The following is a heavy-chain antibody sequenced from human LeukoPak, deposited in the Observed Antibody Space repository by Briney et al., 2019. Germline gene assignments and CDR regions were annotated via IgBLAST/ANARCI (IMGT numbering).Heavy chain of an antibody. Sequence: SETLSLTCTVSGGSMNSYYWSWIRQPAGEGLEWIGRIYTSGSTNYNPSLKSRVTMSIDTSKNQFSLKLSSVTAADTALYYCARDTYGGNPDYWGQGTLVTVSS. J-gene: IGHJ4*02. V-gene: IGHV4-4*07. D-gene: IGHD4-23*01. CDR2: IYTSGST. CDR3: ARDTYGGNPDY. CDR1: GGSMNSYY.